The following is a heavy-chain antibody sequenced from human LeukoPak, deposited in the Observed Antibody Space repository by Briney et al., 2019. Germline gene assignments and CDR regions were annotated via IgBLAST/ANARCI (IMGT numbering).Heavy chain of an antibody. D-gene: IGHD3-10*01. J-gene: IGHJ4*02. Sequence: GGSLRLSCAASGFTFDDYGMSWVRQAPGKGLEWVSGINWNGGSTGYADSVKGRFTISRDNAKNSPYLQMNSLRAEDTALYYCARAYYYGSGSYYKVFDYWGQGTLVTVSS. CDR3: ARAYYYGSGSYYKVFDY. CDR2: INWNGGST. V-gene: IGHV3-20*04. CDR1: GFTFDDYG.